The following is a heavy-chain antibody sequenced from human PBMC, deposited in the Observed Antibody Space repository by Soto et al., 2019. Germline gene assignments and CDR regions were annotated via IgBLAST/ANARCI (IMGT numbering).Heavy chain of an antibody. D-gene: IGHD6-6*01. CDR3: ARGYSTSSFDP. V-gene: IGHV4-59*01. Sequence: SETLSLTCTVSGDSITSCDWSWIRQPPGKGLEWIGYFYYSGSTNDNPSLRSRLTISVDMSKNQFSLKLRSVTAADTAVYYCARGYSTSSFDPWGQGNLVTVPS. CDR2: FYYSGST. CDR1: GDSITSCD. J-gene: IGHJ5*01.